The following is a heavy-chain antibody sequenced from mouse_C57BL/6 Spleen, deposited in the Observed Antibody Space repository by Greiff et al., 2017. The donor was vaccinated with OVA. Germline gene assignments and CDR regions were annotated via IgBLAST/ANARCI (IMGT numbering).Heavy chain of an antibody. D-gene: IGHD2-2*01. CDR2: IRSKSNNYAT. J-gene: IGHJ2*01. Sequence: EVKLVESGGGLVQPKGSLKLSCAASGFSFNTYAMNWVRQAPGKGLEWVARIRSKSNNYATYYADSVKDRFTISRDDSESMLYLQMNNLKTEDTAMYYCVRQNYGSLGHYFDYWGQGTTLTVSS. V-gene: IGHV10-1*01. CDR1: GFSFNTYA. CDR3: VRQNYGSLGHYFDY.